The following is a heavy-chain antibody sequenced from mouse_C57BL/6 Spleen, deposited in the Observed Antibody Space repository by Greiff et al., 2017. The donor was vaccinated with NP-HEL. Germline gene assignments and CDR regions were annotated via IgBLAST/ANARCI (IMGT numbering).Heavy chain of an antibody. V-gene: IGHV1-69*01. Sequence: VQLQQPGAELVMPGASVKLSCKASGYTFTSYWMHWVKQRPGQGLEWIGEIDPSDSYTNYNQKFKGKSTLTVDKSSSTAYMQLSSLTSEDSAVYYCARDYGSSEGFAYWGQGTLVTVSA. J-gene: IGHJ3*01. CDR1: GYTFTSYW. D-gene: IGHD1-1*01. CDR2: IDPSDSYT. CDR3: ARDYGSSEGFAY.